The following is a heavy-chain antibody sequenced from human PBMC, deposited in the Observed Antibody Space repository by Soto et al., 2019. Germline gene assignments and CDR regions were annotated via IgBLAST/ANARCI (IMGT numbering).Heavy chain of an antibody. J-gene: IGHJ4*02. V-gene: IGHV3-23*01. CDR3: AKSRAKYYDSSGSGGNFAY. CDR1: GFTFSSYA. Sequence: GGSLRLSCAASGFTFSSYAMSWVRQAPGKGLEWVSAISGSGGSTYYADFVKGRFTISRDNSKNTLYLQMNSLRAEDTAVYYCAKSRAKYYDSSGSGGNFAYCGQGTLVTVSS. CDR2: ISGSGGST. D-gene: IGHD3-22*01.